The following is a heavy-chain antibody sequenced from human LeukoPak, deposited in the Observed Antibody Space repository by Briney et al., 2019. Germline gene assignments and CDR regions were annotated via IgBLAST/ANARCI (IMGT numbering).Heavy chain of an antibody. J-gene: IGHJ6*03. CDR3: ARDLGGYMPPYYYYYMDV. Sequence: PSETLSLTCTVSGGSISSGSYYWSWIRQPAGKGLEWIGRIYTSGSTNYNPSLKSRVTISVDTSKNQFSLKLSSVTAADTAVYYCARDLGGYMPPYYYYYMDVWGKGTTVTISS. CDR2: IYTSGST. CDR1: GGSISSGSYY. D-gene: IGHD5-24*01. V-gene: IGHV4-61*02.